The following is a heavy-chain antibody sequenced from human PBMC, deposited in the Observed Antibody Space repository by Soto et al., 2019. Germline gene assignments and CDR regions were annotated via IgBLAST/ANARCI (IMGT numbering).Heavy chain of an antibody. Sequence: SETLSLTCAVYGGSFSGYYWSWIRQPPGKGLEWIGEINHSGSTNYNPSLKSRVTISVDTSKNQFSLKLSSVTAADTAVYYCARIPDYDFWSGYYIGWFDPWGQGTLVTVSS. CDR2: INHSGST. CDR1: GGSFSGYY. V-gene: IGHV4-34*01. J-gene: IGHJ5*02. D-gene: IGHD3-3*01. CDR3: ARIPDYDFWSGYYIGWFDP.